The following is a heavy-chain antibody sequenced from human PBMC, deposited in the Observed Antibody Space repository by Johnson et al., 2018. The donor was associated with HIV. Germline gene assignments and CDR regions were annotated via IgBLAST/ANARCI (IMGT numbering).Heavy chain of an antibody. CDR2: ISYDGSST. CDR3: ARVQLLADDVFNI. J-gene: IGHJ3*02. Sequence: QVQLVESGGGLVKPGGSLRLSCAASGFTFSNAWMSWVRQAPGKGLEWVAVISYDGSSTSYADSVKGRFTISRDNAKNTLYLQMDSLGAEDTAVYYCARVQLLADDVFNIWGQGTMVTVSS. CDR1: GFTFSNAW. V-gene: IGHV3-30*03. D-gene: IGHD3-10*01.